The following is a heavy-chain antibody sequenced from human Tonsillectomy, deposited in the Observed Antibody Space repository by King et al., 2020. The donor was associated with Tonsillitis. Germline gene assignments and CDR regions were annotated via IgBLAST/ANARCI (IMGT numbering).Heavy chain of an antibody. J-gene: IGHJ4*02. Sequence: VQLVESGGGLVQPGGSLRLSCAASGFTFNTFWMSWVRQAPGRGLEWVANINQDGSEKYYVDSVKGRFTFSRDNAKNSLYLQMNSLRAEDTAVYYCARLSDYYGSGKYYNEGLDYWGQGTLVTVSS. CDR2: INQDGSEK. V-gene: IGHV3-7*04. CDR3: ARLSDYYGSGKYYNEGLDY. D-gene: IGHD3-10*01. CDR1: GFTFNTFW.